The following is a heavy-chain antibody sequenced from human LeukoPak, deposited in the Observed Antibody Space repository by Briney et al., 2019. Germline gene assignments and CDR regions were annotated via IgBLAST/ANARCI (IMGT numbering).Heavy chain of an antibody. Sequence: SETLSLTCAVYGGSFSGYYWSWIRQPPGKGLEWIGEINHSGSTNHNPSLKSRVTISVDTSKNQFSLKLSSVTAADTAVYYCARGNSGYYGSGSICDYWGQGTLVTVSS. CDR3: ARGNSGYYGSGSICDY. J-gene: IGHJ4*02. V-gene: IGHV4-34*01. CDR2: INHSGST. CDR1: GGSFSGYY. D-gene: IGHD3-10*01.